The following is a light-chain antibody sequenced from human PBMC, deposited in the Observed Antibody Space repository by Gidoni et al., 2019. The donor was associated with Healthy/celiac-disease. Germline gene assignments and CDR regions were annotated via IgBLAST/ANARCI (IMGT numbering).Light chain of an antibody. V-gene: IGKV1-39*01. Sequence: DIQMTQSPSSLSASVGDRVTITCRANQSISSYLNWYQQKPGKAPKLLIYAASSLQSGVPSRFSGGGSGTDFTLTISSLQPEDFATYYCQQSYSTPWTFGQGTKVEIK. CDR1: QSISSY. CDR3: QQSYSTPWT. J-gene: IGKJ1*01. CDR2: AAS.